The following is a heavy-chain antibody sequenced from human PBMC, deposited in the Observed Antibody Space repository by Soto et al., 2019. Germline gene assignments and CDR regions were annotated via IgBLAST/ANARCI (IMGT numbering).Heavy chain of an antibody. Sequence: GGSLRLSCAASGFTFSSYGMHWVRQAPGKGLEWVAVISYDGSNKYYADSVKGRFTISRDNSKNTLYLQMNSLRAEDTAVYYCAKDRDIAGPGALDYWGQGTLVTVSS. J-gene: IGHJ4*02. CDR1: GFTFSSYG. CDR3: AKDRDIAGPGALDY. V-gene: IGHV3-30*18. D-gene: IGHD2-15*01. CDR2: ISYDGSNK.